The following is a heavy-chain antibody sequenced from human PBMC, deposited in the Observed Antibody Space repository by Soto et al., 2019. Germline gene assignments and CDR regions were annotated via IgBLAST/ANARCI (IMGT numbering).Heavy chain of an antibody. CDR1: GYTFTSYG. CDR3: ARDGSDGYNLDYFDY. V-gene: IGHV1-18*04. CDR2: ISAYNGNT. D-gene: IGHD2-21*01. J-gene: IGHJ4*02. Sequence: GASVKVSCKTSGYTFTSYGISWVRQAPGQGLEWMGWISAYNGNTNYAQKLQGRVTMTTDTSTSTAYMELRSLRSDDTAVYYCARDGSDGYNLDYFDYWGQGTLVTVSS.